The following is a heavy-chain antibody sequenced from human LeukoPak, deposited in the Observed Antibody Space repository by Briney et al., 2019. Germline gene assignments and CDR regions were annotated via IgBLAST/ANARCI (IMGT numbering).Heavy chain of an antibody. D-gene: IGHD3-16*02. Sequence: SSVTLSLTCAVYGGSFSGYYWSWIRQPPGKGLEWIGEINHSGSTNYNPSLKSRVTISVDTSKNRFSLKLSSVTAADTAVYYCANSRELSSNYFDHWGQGTLVTV. J-gene: IGHJ4*02. CDR2: INHSGST. CDR3: ANSRELSSNYFDH. CDR1: GGSFSGYY. V-gene: IGHV4-34*01.